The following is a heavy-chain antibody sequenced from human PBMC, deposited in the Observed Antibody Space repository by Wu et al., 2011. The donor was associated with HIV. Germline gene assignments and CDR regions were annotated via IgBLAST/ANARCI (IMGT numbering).Heavy chain of an antibody. CDR2: IIPIFGTA. J-gene: IGHJ4*02. CDR1: GGTFSSYA. CDR3: ARSERYCSSTSCYIPDY. Sequence: VQLVQSGDEVKKPGSSVKVSCKASGGTFSSYAISWVRHGPGQGLEWMGGIIPIFGTAHYAQRFQDRVTITADRSSGTAYMELSSLRSEDTAMYYCARSERYCSSTSCYIPDYWGQGTLVTVSS. V-gene: IGHV1-69*06. D-gene: IGHD2-2*02.